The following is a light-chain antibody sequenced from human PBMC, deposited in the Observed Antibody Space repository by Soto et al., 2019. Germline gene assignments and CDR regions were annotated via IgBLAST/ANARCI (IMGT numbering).Light chain of an antibody. J-gene: IGKJ4*01. CDR3: QQFNSYLLT. V-gene: IGKV1-13*02. Sequence: ALQLTQSPSSLSASVGDRVTITCRASQGISSALAWYQQQPGKAPSLLIYDASTLESGVPSRFSGSGSGTDFTLTICSLQHEDFTTYYCQQFNSYLLTFGGGTKVEIK. CDR2: DAS. CDR1: QGISSA.